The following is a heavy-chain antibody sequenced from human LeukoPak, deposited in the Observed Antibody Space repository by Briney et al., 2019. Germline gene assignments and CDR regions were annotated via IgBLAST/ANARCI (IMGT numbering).Heavy chain of an antibody. Sequence: SETLSLTCTVSGYSISSGYYWGWIRQPPGKGLEWIGSIYHSGSTYYNPSLKSRVTISVDTSKNHFSLKLSSVTAADTAVYYCARGPSITTHLSFDYWGQGTLVTVSS. CDR1: GYSISSGYY. CDR2: IYHSGST. V-gene: IGHV4-38-2*02. J-gene: IGHJ4*02. CDR3: ARGPSITTHLSFDY. D-gene: IGHD3-10*01.